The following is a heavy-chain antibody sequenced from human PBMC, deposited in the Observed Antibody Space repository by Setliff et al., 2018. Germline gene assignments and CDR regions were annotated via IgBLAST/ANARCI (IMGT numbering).Heavy chain of an antibody. Sequence: SVKVSCKASGYTFTSYGISWVRQAPGQGLEWMGGIIPILGIANYAQKFQGRVTITADESTSTAYMELSSLRSEDTAVYYCARDFMVRGVIITAGNAFDIWGQGTMVTVSS. CDR1: GYTFTSYG. J-gene: IGHJ3*02. V-gene: IGHV1-69*10. CDR3: ARDFMVRGVIITAGNAFDI. D-gene: IGHD3-10*01. CDR2: IIPILGIA.